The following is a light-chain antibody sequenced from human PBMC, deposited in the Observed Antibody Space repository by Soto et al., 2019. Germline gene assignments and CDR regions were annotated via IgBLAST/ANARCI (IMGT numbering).Light chain of an antibody. Sequence: QSVLTQPASVSGSPGQSITISCTGTSSDVGGYNFVSWYQHHPGKAPKLMIYDVSNRPSGVSHRFSGSKSGNTASLTISGLQAEDEADYYCSSYTNNYFVVFGGGTKLTVL. CDR3: SSYTNNYFVV. V-gene: IGLV2-14*03. CDR2: DVS. J-gene: IGLJ2*01. CDR1: SSDVGGYNF.